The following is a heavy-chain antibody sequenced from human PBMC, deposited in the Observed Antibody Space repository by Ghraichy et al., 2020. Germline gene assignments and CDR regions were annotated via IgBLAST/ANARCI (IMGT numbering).Heavy chain of an antibody. J-gene: IGHJ3*02. V-gene: IGHV3-74*01. D-gene: IGHD4-23*01. CDR3: ARESPRSEGGNSDSFDI. CDR2: INSDGSYT. CDR1: GFSFSNYW. Sequence: GGSLRLSCAASGFSFSNYWMHWVRRAPGKGLVWVSRINSDGSYTSYADSVRDRFTISRDNGKNTLYLQMNSLRVEDTAVYYCARESPRSEGGNSDSFDIWGQGTKVTVSS.